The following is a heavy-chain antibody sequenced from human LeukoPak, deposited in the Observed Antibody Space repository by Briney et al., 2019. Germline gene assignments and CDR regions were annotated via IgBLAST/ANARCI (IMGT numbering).Heavy chain of an antibody. J-gene: IGHJ6*03. Sequence: KTSGTLSLTCAVSGGSISSSNWWSWVRQPPGKGLEWIGEIYHSGSTNYNPSLKSRVTISVDTSKNQFSLKLSSVTAADTAVYYCARDSTTVVTIDGLGYYYYYMDVWGKGTTVTVSS. D-gene: IGHD4-23*01. CDR2: IYHSGST. CDR3: ARDSTTVVTIDGLGYYYYYMDV. CDR1: GGSISSSNW. V-gene: IGHV4-4*02.